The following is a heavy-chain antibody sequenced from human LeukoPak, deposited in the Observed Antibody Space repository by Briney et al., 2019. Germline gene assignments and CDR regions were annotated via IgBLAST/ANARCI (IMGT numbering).Heavy chain of an antibody. CDR2: ISPYNGNT. CDR1: GYTFISYG. V-gene: IGHV1-18*01. D-gene: IGHD6-19*01. J-gene: IGHJ4*02. Sequence: ASVKVSCKASGYTFISYGISWVRQAPGQGLEWMGWISPYNGNTNYAQKLQGRVTMTTDTSTSTAYMELRSLRSDDTAVYYCARVIKEIAVAHIDYWGQGTLVTVSS. CDR3: ARVIKEIAVAHIDY.